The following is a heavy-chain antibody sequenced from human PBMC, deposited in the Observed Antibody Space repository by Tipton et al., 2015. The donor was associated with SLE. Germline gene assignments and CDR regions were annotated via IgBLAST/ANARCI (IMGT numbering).Heavy chain of an antibody. D-gene: IGHD3-16*01. V-gene: IGHV1-2*06. CDR3: ATWGRHVFGDAIDS. J-gene: IGHJ4*02. Sequence: QSGPEVKRPGASVKVSCKASAYTFTAYYMHWVRQAPGQGLDWMGRINLNTGGTNYAQKFQGRVTMTRDTSISTAYMDLSRLTSDDTAVDYCATWGRHVFGDAIDSWGQGTLVAVSS. CDR1: AYTFTAYY. CDR2: INLNTGGT.